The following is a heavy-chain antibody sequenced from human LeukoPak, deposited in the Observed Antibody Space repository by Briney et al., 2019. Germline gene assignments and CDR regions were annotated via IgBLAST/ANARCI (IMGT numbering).Heavy chain of an antibody. D-gene: IGHD6-19*01. V-gene: IGHV3-23*01. CDR2: ISGSGGST. CDR3: AKAVQWLVLGY. Sequence: PGGSLRLACAASGFTFSTYAMSWVRQAPGKGLEWDSAISGSGGSTYYADSVKGRFTISRDNSKNTLYLQMNSLRAEDTAVYYCAKAVQWLVLGYWGKGTLVTVSS. J-gene: IGHJ4*02. CDR1: GFTFSTYA.